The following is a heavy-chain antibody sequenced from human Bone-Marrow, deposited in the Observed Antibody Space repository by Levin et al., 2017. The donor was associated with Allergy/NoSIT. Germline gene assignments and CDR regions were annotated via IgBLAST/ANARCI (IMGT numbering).Heavy chain of an antibody. CDR2: INHSGST. D-gene: IGHD6-13*01. CDR1: GGSFSGYY. CDR3: ARTRTIAAAGHYYYYGMDL. V-gene: IGHV4-34*01. J-gene: IGHJ6*02. Sequence: SETLSLTCAVYGGSFSGYYWSWIRQPPGKGLEWIGEINHSGSTNYNPYLKSRVTISVDTSKNQFSLKLSSVTAADTAVYYCARTRTIAAAGHYYYYGMDLWGQGTTVTVSS.